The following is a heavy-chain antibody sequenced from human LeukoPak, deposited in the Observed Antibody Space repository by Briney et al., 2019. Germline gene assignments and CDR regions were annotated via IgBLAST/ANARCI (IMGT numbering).Heavy chain of an antibody. D-gene: IGHD1-1*01. CDR1: GGSISSYY. Sequence: SSETLSLTCTVSGGSISSYYWSWIRQPPGKGLEWIGYIYYSGSTNYNPSLKSRVTISVDTSKNQFSLKLSSVTAADTAVYYCARATKRQLLGAFDIWGQGTMVTVSS. V-gene: IGHV4-59*01. CDR2: IYYSGST. CDR3: ARATKRQLLGAFDI. J-gene: IGHJ3*02.